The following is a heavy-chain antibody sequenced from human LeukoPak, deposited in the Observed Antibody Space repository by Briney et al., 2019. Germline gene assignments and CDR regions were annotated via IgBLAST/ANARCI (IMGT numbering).Heavy chain of an antibody. CDR3: TRGAGWLIDY. V-gene: IGHV4-59*01. CDR2: IYYSGST. J-gene: IGHJ4*02. Sequence: SETLSLTCTVSGGSISNYYWSWIRQPPGKGLEWIGYIYYSGSTNYNPSLKSRVTISADTSKNQFSLKLNSMTTADTAVYYCTRGAGWLIDYWGQGTLVTVSS. D-gene: IGHD3-16*01. CDR1: GGSISNYY.